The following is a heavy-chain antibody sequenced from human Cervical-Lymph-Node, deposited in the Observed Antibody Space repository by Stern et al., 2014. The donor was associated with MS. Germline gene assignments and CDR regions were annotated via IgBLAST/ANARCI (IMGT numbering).Heavy chain of an antibody. Sequence: QVQLVQSGAEVKKPESSARVSCQASGGNFSVLAISWVRQAPGQGLEWMGGIIPILETAPDAQKFKGRVTITADRSTSRVYMEMKSLRSEGTAVFYCAFLRYNSGSEYWGQGTLVTVSS. CDR2: IIPILETA. J-gene: IGHJ4*02. V-gene: IGHV1-69*06. CDR1: GGNFSVLA. CDR3: AFLRYNSGSEY. D-gene: IGHD5-18*01.